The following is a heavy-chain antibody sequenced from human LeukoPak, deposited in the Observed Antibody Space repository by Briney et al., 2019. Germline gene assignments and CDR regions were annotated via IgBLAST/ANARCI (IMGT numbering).Heavy chain of an antibody. CDR3: ARSGYYGSGSSNNVEY. CDR2: IRYDGSNK. V-gene: IGHV3-30*02. J-gene: IGHJ4*02. D-gene: IGHD3-10*01. CDR1: GFTFSSYG. Sequence: GGSLRLSCAASGFTFSSYGMHWVRQAPGKGLEWVAFIRYDGSNKYYADSVKGRFTISRDNAKNSLYLQMNSLRAEDTAVYYCARSGYYGSGSSNNVEYWGQGTLVTVSS.